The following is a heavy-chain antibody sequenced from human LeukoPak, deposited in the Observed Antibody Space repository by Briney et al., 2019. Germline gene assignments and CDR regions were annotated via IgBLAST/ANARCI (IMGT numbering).Heavy chain of an antibody. Sequence: SGGSLRLSCAASGFTVSSNYTSWVRQAPGKGMEWVSVIYRGGSTYYADSVKGRFTISRDNSKNTLYLQMNSLRAEDTAVYYCARPEPYGSGKYFDYWGQGTLVTVSS. D-gene: IGHD3-10*01. CDR1: GFTVSSNY. J-gene: IGHJ4*02. CDR2: IYRGGST. V-gene: IGHV3-66*04. CDR3: ARPEPYGSGKYFDY.